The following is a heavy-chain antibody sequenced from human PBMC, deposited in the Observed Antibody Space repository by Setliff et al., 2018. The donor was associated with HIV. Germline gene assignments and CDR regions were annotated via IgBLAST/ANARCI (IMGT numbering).Heavy chain of an antibody. V-gene: IGHV1-24*01. CDR2: FDPEDGET. CDR1: GYSLTDLS. Sequence: ASVKVSCKASGYSLTDLSIHWVRQAPGKGLEWMGGFDPEDGETIYAQKFQGRVTLTTDTSSSTAYMELRSLTSDDTAIYYCAKDDFTGAYPSVALDIWGQGTMVTVSS. D-gene: IGHD1-26*01. J-gene: IGHJ3*02. CDR3: AKDDFTGAYPSVALDI.